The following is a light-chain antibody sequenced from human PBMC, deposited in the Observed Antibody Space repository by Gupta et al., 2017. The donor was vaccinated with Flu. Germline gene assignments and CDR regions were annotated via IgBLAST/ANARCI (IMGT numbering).Light chain of an antibody. V-gene: IGKV1-33*01. CDR3: QQYSGT. CDR2: DAS. CDR1: QDITTY. J-gene: IGKJ2*02. Sequence: TQSPSSLSVSVGDRVTITCQASQDITTYVTWYQQKPGKAPKVLIYDASRLGTGVPSRVSGSGYGTDFTFTISSLQLEDIATYYCQQYSGTFGQGTKLQIK.